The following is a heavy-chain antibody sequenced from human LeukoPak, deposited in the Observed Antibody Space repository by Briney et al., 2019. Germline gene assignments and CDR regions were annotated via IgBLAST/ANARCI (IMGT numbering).Heavy chain of an antibody. Sequence: GGSLRLSCAASGFTFSSYSMNWVRQAPGKGLEWFSSISSSSSYIYYADSVKGRFTISRDNAKNSLYLQMNSLRAEDTAVYYCARDGNWNYEEYWGQGTLVTVSS. J-gene: IGHJ4*02. V-gene: IGHV3-21*01. CDR1: GFTFSSYS. CDR2: ISSSSSYI. CDR3: ARDGNWNYEEY. D-gene: IGHD1-7*01.